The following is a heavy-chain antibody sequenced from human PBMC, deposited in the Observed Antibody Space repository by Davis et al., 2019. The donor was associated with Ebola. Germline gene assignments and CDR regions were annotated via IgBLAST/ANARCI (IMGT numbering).Heavy chain of an antibody. V-gene: IGHV3-21*01. CDR2: ISSDSDYI. CDR3: ARDGQLYSSSWYYFDY. J-gene: IGHJ4*02. Sequence: PGGSLRLSCAASGFTVSSNYMSWVRQAPGKGLEWVSSISSDSDYIYYADSVKGRFTISRDNSKNTLYLQMNSLRAEDTAVYYCARDGQLYSSSWYYFDYWGQGTLVTVSS. CDR1: GFTVSSNY. D-gene: IGHD6-13*01.